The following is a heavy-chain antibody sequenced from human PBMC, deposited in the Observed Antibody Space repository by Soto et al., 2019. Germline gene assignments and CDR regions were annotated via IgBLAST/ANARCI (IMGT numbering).Heavy chain of an antibody. V-gene: IGHV3-23*01. CDR1: GFTFSNYA. Sequence: ELQLLESGGDLVQPGGSLRLSCAASGFTFSNYAMSWVRQAPGQGLEWVSLIRGSGGPTNYADSVKGRFTVSRDNSKNMLFLQMNSLRVEDTAVYYCVKDFRGGYDWTHDWGQGTLVTVSS. J-gene: IGHJ4*02. CDR3: VKDFRGGYDWTHD. D-gene: IGHD5-12*01. CDR2: IRGSGGPT.